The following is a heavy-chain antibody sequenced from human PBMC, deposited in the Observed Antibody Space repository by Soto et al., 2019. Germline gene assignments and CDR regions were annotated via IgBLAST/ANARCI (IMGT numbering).Heavy chain of an antibody. CDR2: IYTSGST. V-gene: IGHV4-4*07. CDR3: ARDLIDLRYYDYGMDV. CDR1: GGSISSYY. J-gene: IGHJ6*02. Sequence: SETLSLTCTVSGGSISSYYWSWIRQPAGKGLEWIGRIYTSGSTNYNNSLKSRVTMSVDTSKNQFSLKLSSVTAADTAVYYCARDLIDLRYYDYGMDVWGQGTTVTVSS.